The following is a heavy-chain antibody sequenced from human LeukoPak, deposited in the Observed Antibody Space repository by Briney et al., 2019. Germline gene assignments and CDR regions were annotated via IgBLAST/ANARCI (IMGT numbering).Heavy chain of an antibody. D-gene: IGHD2-2*03. CDR3: AKEGRSGYCSSTSCSTYYFDY. CDR2: ISSSGSTI. V-gene: IGHV3-48*03. Sequence: GGSLRLSCAASGFTFSSYEMNWVRQAPGKGLEWVSYISSSGSTIYYADSVKGRFTISRDNAKNSLYLQMNSLRAEDTAVYYCAKEGRSGYCSSTSCSTYYFDYWGQGTLVTVSS. CDR1: GFTFSSYE. J-gene: IGHJ4*02.